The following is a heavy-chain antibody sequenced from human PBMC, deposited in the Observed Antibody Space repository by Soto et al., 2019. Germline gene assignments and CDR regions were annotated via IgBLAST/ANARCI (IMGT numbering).Heavy chain of an antibody. D-gene: IGHD5-18*01. CDR3: ARGGYSYGYGGERWFDP. V-gene: IGHV1-69*13. J-gene: IGHJ5*02. Sequence: SVKVSFKASGGTFSSYAISWVRQAPGQGLEWMGGIIPIFGTANYAQKFQGRVTITADESTSAAYMELSSLRSEDTAVYYCARGGYSYGYGGERWFDPWGQGTLVTVSS. CDR2: IIPIFGTA. CDR1: GGTFSSYA.